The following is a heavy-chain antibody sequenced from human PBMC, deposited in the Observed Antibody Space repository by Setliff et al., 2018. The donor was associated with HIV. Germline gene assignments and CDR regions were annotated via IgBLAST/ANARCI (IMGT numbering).Heavy chain of an antibody. J-gene: IGHJ3*02. Sequence: GESLKISCKGSGYSFTSYWIGWVRQVPGKGLEWMGIIYPGDSDTRYSPSFQGQVTISADKSISTAYLQWSSLKASDTAMYYCARSPPSLRPSYYDSSGSITAPDASDMWCQGTMVTVSS. CDR3: ARSPPSLRPSYYDSSGSITAPDASDM. CDR1: GYSFTSYW. CDR2: IYPGDSDT. D-gene: IGHD3-22*01. V-gene: IGHV5-51*01.